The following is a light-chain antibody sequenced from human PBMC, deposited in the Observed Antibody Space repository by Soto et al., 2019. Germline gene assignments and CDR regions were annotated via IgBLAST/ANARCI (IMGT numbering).Light chain of an antibody. CDR1: QSISSN. J-gene: IGKJ1*01. Sequence: EIVMTQSPATLSVSPGERATLSCRASQSISSNLAWYQQKPGQAPRLLIYGASTRATGIPGRLSGSGSGTEFTLTISSLQSEDFAVYYCQQYNNWPRTFGQGTKVDNK. CDR2: GAS. V-gene: IGKV3-15*01. CDR3: QQYNNWPRT.